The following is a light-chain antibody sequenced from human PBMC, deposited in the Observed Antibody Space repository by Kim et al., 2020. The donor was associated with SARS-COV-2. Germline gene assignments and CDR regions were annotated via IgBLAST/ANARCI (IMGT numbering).Light chain of an antibody. CDR2: RAS. V-gene: IGKV3-20*01. Sequence: SAPGERATLTCRASQTITGSCLAWYQQKPGQPPSLLIYRASRRAEGIPERFSASGFGTDFTLTVSRLEPEEFAVYYCQQCGSSLTFGGGTKVDIK. CDR1: QTITGSC. J-gene: IGKJ4*01. CDR3: QQCGSSLT.